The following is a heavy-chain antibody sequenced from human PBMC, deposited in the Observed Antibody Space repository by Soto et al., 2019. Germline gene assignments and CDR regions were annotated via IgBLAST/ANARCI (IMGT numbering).Heavy chain of an antibody. CDR2: ISYDGSNK. Sequence: GGSLRLSCAASGFTFSSYGMHWVRQAPGKGLEWVAVISYDGSNKYYADSVKGRFTISRDNSKNTLYLQMNSLRAEDTAVYYCAKKRGSGATGYYGMDVWGQGTMVTVSS. V-gene: IGHV3-30*18. CDR1: GFTFSSYG. D-gene: IGHD1-26*01. CDR3: AKKRGSGATGYYGMDV. J-gene: IGHJ6*02.